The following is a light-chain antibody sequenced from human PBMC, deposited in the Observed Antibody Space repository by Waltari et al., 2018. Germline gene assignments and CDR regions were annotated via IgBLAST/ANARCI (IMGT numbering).Light chain of an antibody. CDR1: QGVSSSY. Sequence: EIVLTQSPGTLSLSPGARATLSCRASQGVSSSYLAWYQQKPGQARMLLIYGASSRATGIPDRFSGSGSGTDFTLTISRLEPEDFAVYYCQQYGSSQGWTFGQGTKVEIK. CDR3: QQYGSSQGWT. J-gene: IGKJ1*01. CDR2: GAS. V-gene: IGKV3-20*01.